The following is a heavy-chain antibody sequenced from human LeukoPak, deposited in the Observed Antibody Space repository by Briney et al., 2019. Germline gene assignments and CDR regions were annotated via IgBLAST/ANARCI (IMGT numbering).Heavy chain of an antibody. CDR1: GGSISSYY. CDR3: ARTVAAYERGAFDI. CDR2: IYYSGST. Sequence: KSSETLSLTCTVSGGSISSYYWSWIRQPPGKGLEWIGYIYYSGSTYYNPSLKSRVTISVDTSKNQFSLKLSSVTAADTAVYYCARTVAAYERGAFDIWGQGTMVTVSS. J-gene: IGHJ3*02. V-gene: IGHV4-30-4*08. D-gene: IGHD2-15*01.